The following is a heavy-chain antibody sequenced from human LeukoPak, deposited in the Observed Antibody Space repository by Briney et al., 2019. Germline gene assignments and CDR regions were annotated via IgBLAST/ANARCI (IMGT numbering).Heavy chain of an antibody. CDR3: ARTVVTTAAFDY. D-gene: IGHD4-23*01. CDR1: GGSISSSSYY. CDR2: IYYSGST. V-gene: IGHV4-39*01. J-gene: IGHJ4*02. Sequence: PSETLSHTCTVSGGSISSSSYYWGWIRQPPGKGLEWIGGIYYSGSTYYNPSLKSRVTISVDTSKNQFSLKLSSVTAADTAVYYCARTVVTTAAFDYWGQGTLVTVSS.